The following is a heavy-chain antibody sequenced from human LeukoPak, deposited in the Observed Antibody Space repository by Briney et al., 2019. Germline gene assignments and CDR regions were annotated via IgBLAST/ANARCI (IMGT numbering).Heavy chain of an antibody. CDR3: ARTPRYDFWSGYSNWFDH. D-gene: IGHD3-3*01. V-gene: IGHV1-18*01. CDR2: ISTYNGNT. Sequence: GASVKVSCKASDYTFTKYGLSGVRQTPGQGVEWMGWISTYNGNTIYAQNLQGRVTMTTDTSTRPAYLELRSMRSDDTAVYYCARTPRYDFWSGYSNWFDHWGQGTLVTVSS. J-gene: IGHJ5*02. CDR1: DYTFTKYG.